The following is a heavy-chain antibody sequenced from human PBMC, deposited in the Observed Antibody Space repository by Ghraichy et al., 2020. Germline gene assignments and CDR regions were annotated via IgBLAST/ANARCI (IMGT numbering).Heavy chain of an antibody. V-gene: IGHV4-38-2*02. D-gene: IGHD6-19*01. CDR2: IYHSGST. J-gene: IGHJ3*02. Sequence: SETLSLTCTVSGYSISSGYYWGWIRQPPGKGLEWIGSIYHSGSTYYNPSLKSRVTISVDTSKNQFSLKLSSVTAADTAVYYCARDLGSGWYYHYAFDIWGQGTMVTVSS. CDR1: GYSISSGYY. CDR3: ARDLGSGWYYHYAFDI.